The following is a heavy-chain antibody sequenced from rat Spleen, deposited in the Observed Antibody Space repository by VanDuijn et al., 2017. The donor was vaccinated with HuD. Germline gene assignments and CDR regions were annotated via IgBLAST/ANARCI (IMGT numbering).Heavy chain of an antibody. CDR1: GFTFNNYG. V-gene: IGHV5-29*01. Sequence: EVQLVESGGGLVQPGRSLKLSCAASGFTFNNYGMAWVRQAPTKGLEWVAAISYDGITTYYRDSVRGRFTVSSDNAKTTLYLQMDSLRSEDTATYYCATSIAAIPHWFAYWGQGTLVTVSS. CDR3: ATSIAAIPHWFAY. D-gene: IGHD1-2*01. CDR2: ISYDGITT. J-gene: IGHJ3*01.